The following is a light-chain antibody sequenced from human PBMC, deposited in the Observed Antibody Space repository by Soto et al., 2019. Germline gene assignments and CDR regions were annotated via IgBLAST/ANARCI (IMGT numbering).Light chain of an antibody. V-gene: IGKV1-33*01. Sequence: DIGMTQSPSSLSASVGDRVTITCQASQDISNYLNWYQQKPGKAPKLLIYDASNLETGVPSRFSGSGSGTDFTFTISSLQPEDIATYYCQQYDNLPRTFGQGTRLEIK. CDR3: QQYDNLPRT. CDR2: DAS. J-gene: IGKJ5*01. CDR1: QDISNY.